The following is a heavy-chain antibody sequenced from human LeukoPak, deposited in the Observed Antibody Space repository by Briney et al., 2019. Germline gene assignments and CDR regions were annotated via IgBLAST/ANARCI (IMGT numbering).Heavy chain of an antibody. D-gene: IGHD3-10*01. J-gene: IGHJ5*02. V-gene: IGHV3-23*01. CDR3: AKGAYGSGSYYLYNWFDP. CDR2: ISGSGGST. CDR1: GFTFSSYA. Sequence: GGSLRLSRAASGFTFSSYAMSWVRQAPGKGLEWVSDISGSGGSTYYADSVKGRFTFSRDNSKNTLYLQMNSLRAEDTAVYYCAKGAYGSGSYYLYNWFDPWGQGTLVTVSS.